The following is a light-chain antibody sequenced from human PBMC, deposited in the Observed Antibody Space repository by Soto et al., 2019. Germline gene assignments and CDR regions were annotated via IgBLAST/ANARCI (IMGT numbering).Light chain of an antibody. CDR2: GNT. Sequence: QSALTQPPSVSGAPGQRVTISCTGSSSNIGAGYDVHWYQQLPGRAPKLLIYGNTNRPSGVPDRFSGSKSGTSASLAITGLQAEDEADYYCLSFDSSLSVVFGGGTKATVL. CDR1: SSNIGAGYD. J-gene: IGLJ2*01. CDR3: LSFDSSLSVV. V-gene: IGLV1-40*01.